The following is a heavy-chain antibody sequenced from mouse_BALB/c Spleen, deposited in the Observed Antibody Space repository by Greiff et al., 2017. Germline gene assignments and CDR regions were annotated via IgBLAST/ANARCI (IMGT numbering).Heavy chain of an antibody. CDR1: GFTFSSYA. D-gene: IGHD1-1*02. V-gene: IGHV5-9-4*01. CDR3: ARRGGNQFFFDY. Sequence: DVMLVESGGGLVKPGGSLKLSCAASGFTFSSYAMSWVRQSPEKRLEWVAEISSGGSYTYYPDTVTGRFTISRDNAKNTLYLEMSSLRSEDTAMYYCARRGGNQFFFDYWGQGTTLTVSS. J-gene: IGHJ2*01. CDR2: ISSGGSYT.